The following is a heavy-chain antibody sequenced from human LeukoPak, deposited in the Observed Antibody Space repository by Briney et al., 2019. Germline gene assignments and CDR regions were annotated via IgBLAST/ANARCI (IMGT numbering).Heavy chain of an antibody. CDR2: IYYSGST. V-gene: IGHV4-59*08. J-gene: IGHJ4*02. D-gene: IGHD1-14*01. Sequence: SETLSLTCTVSGGSISSYYWSWIRQPPGKGLEWIGYIYYSGSTNYNPSLKSRVTISVDTSKNQFSLKLSSVTAADTAVYYCARYKMRGDYVDYWGQGTLVTVSS. CDR3: ARYKMRGDYVDY. CDR1: GGSISSYY.